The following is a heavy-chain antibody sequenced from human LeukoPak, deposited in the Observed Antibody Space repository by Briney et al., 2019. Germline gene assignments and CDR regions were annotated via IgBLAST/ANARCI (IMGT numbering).Heavy chain of an antibody. J-gene: IGHJ6*03. D-gene: IGHD3/OR15-3a*01. CDR3: AREGTGYPSMDV. V-gene: IGHV3-13*01. CDR2: ITNAGDT. CDR1: GFTFTNYD. Sequence: PGGSLRLSCAASGFTFTNYDMHWVRQRSGKGLEWVSTITNAGDTYYPDSVKGRFTISREVAQNSLYLQVNSLTGGDTAVYYCAREGTGYPSMDVWGKGTTVTVSS.